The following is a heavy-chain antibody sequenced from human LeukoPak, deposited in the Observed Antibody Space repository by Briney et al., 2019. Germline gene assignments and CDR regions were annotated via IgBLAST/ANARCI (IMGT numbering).Heavy chain of an antibody. D-gene: IGHD3-10*01. CDR3: ARGLICYYGSGSFWFDP. CDR1: GGSFSGYY. V-gene: IGHV4-34*01. J-gene: IGHJ5*02. Sequence: SETLSLICAVYGGSFSGYYWIWIRQPPGKGLEWIGEINHRGNPNYNPSLKRRVTISVETSKNQFSLKLSSVTAADTAVYHCARGLICYYGSGSFWFDPWGQGTLVTVSS. CDR2: INHRGNP.